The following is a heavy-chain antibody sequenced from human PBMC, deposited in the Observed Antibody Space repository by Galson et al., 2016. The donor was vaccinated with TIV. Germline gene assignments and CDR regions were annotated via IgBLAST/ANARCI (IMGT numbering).Heavy chain of an antibody. V-gene: IGHV3-33*01. J-gene: IGHJ4*02. CDR2: IGYDGSDI. D-gene: IGHD1-14*01. CDR3: ARFYRSYFFDY. Sequence: SLRLSCATSGFTFGSYGMHWVRQATGKGLEWVAVIGYDGSDINYAGSVKGRFTISRDNARNTLYLQINSLRAEDTAVYHCARFYRSYFFDYWGQGTLVTVSS. CDR1: GFTFGSYG.